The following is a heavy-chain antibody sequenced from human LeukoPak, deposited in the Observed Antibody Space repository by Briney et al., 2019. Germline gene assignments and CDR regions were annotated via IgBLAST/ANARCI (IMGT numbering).Heavy chain of an antibody. CDR2: IYPGDSDT. D-gene: IGHD3-10*01. J-gene: IGHJ6*02. V-gene: IGHV5-51*01. CDR3: ARGPSGYYYGMDV. CDR1: GYSFTSYW. Sequence: GESLQISRQGSGYSFTSYWIGWVRQMPGKGLEWMGIIYPGDSDTRYSPSFQGQVTISADKSISTAYLQWSSLKASDTAMYYCARGPSGYYYGMDVWGQGTTVTVSS.